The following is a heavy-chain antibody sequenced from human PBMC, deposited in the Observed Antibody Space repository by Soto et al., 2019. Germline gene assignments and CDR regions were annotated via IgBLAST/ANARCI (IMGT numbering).Heavy chain of an antibody. V-gene: IGHV3-64D*08. J-gene: IGHJ4*02. CDR3: VKGAPITMIVVVITPFDY. Sequence: GGSLRLSCSASGFTFRSYAMHWVRQAPGKGLEYVSAISSNGGSTYYADSVKGRFTISRDNSKNTLYLQMSSLRAEDTAVYYCVKGAPITMIVVVITPFDYWGQGTLVTVSS. CDR2: ISSNGGST. CDR1: GFTFRSYA. D-gene: IGHD3-22*01.